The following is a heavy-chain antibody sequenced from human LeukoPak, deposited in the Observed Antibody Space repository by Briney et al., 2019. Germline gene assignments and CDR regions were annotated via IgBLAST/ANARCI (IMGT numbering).Heavy chain of an antibody. Sequence: GGSLRLSCAASGFTFSNTWMSWVRQASGKGLEWVGRIRSKANSYATAYAASVKGRFTISRDDSKNTAYLQMNSLKTEDTAVYYCVKEGTWFDYWGQGTLVTVSS. V-gene: IGHV3-73*01. J-gene: IGHJ4*02. D-gene: IGHD3/OR15-3a*01. CDR2: IRSKANSYAT. CDR3: VKEGTWFDY. CDR1: GFTFSNTW.